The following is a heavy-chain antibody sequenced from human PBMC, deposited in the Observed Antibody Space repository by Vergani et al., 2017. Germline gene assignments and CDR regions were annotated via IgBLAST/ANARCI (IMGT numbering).Heavy chain of an antibody. J-gene: IGHJ6*02. V-gene: IGHV1-69*01. D-gene: IGHD3-10*01. CDR2: IIPIFGTA. CDR3: ARAPIYYGSGSYYNQYYYYGMDV. Sequence: QVQLVQSGAEVKKPGSSVKVSCKASGGTFSSYAISWVRQAPGQGLEWMGGIIPIFGTANYAQKFQGRVTITADESTSTAYMELSSLRSEDTAVYYCARAPIYYGSGSYYNQYYYYGMDVWGQGTTVTVSS. CDR1: GGTFSSYA.